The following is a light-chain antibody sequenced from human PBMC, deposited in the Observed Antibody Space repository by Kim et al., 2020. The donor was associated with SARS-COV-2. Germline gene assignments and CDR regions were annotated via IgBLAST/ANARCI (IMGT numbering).Light chain of an antibody. V-gene: IGKV3-11*01. CDR3: QQPSNWPPT. Sequence: LSPGERATHSCRASQSVSSYLAWYQQKPGQAPRLLIYDASNRATGIPARFSGSGSGTDFTLTISSLGPEDFAVYYCQQPSNWPPTFGQGTRLEIK. CDR1: QSVSSY. CDR2: DAS. J-gene: IGKJ5*01.